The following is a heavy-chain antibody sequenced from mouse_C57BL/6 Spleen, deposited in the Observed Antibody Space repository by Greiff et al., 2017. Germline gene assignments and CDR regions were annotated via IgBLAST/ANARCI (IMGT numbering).Heavy chain of an antibody. D-gene: IGHD1-1*01. CDR3: ARDRGLLRESALAY. CDR2: IYPGDGGT. J-gene: IGHJ4*01. V-gene: IGHV1-80*01. Sequence: VQLQESGAELVKPGASVKISCKASGYAFSSYWMNWVKQRPGMGLEWIGQIYPGDGGTNYNGKFKGKATLTADKSSSTAYMQLSSLTAWDSAVYFCARDRGLLRESALAYWGQGTSVTVSS. CDR1: GYAFSSYW.